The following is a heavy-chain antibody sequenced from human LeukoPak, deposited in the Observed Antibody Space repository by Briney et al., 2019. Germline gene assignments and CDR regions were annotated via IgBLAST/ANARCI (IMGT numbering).Heavy chain of an antibody. D-gene: IGHD6-13*01. CDR2: ISSSSSYI. Sequence: GGSLRLSCAASGFTFSSYSMNWVRQAPGKGMEWVSSISSSSSYIYYADSVKGRFTISRDNAKNSLYLQMNSLRAEDTAVYYCAILAGIAAAGTFHWGQGTLVTVSS. CDR1: GFTFSSYS. CDR3: AILAGIAAAGTFH. J-gene: IGHJ4*02. V-gene: IGHV3-21*01.